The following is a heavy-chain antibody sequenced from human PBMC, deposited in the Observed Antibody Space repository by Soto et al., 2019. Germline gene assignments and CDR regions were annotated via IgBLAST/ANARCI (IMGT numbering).Heavy chain of an antibody. CDR3: ARSGDNYNVLDX. CDR2: SSNSGTYT. CDR1: GFKVSEYY. V-gene: IGHV3-11*06. Sequence: GGSLRLSCAASGFKVSEYYMSWIRQAPGKGLEWLSYSSNSGTYTRYADSVKGRFSISRDNAKNSLFLQINSLRGEDSATYYCARSGDNYNVLDXWGQGTPVTVSX. D-gene: IGHD3-10*02. J-gene: IGHJ4*02.